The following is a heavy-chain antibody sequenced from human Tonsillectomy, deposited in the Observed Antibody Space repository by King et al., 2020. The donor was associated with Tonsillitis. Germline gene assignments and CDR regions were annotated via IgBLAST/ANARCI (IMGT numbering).Heavy chain of an antibody. CDR1: GGSISSYY. CDR3: AREDNYYFDY. CDR2: IYYSGST. J-gene: IGHJ4*02. D-gene: IGHD1-1*01. Sequence: VQLQESGPGLVKPSETLSLTCTVSGGSISSYYWSWIRQPPGKGLEWIGYIYYSGSTNYNPSLKSRVTISVETSKNQFYLKLSLVTAADTAVYYCAREDNYYFDYWGQGTLVTVSS. V-gene: IGHV4-59*01.